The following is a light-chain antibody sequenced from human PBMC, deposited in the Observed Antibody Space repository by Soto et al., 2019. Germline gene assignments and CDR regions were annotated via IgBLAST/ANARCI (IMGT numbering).Light chain of an antibody. CDR3: GTWDISLSVWV. V-gene: IGLV1-51*02. CDR1: SSNIGNNY. CDR2: ENN. J-gene: IGLJ3*02. Sequence: QSVLTQPPSVSAAPGQKVTISCSGSSSNIGNNYVSWYQQRPETAPKLLIYENNKRPSGIPDRFSGSKSGTSATLGITGLQAGDEADYFCGTWDISLSVWVFGGGTKLTVL.